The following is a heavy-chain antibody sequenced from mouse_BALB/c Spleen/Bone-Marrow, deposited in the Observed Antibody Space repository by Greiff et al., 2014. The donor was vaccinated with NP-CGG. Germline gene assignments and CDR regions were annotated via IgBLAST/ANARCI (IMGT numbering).Heavy chain of an antibody. CDR3: ARFGRYCSDY. CDR2: INPGSGGA. J-gene: IGHJ2*01. CDR1: GYAFTNYL. V-gene: IGHV1-54*01. Sequence: QVQLQQSGAELVRPGTAVNVSCKASGYAFTNYLIEWVKQRPGQGLEWIGVINPGSGGANYNEKFKGKATLTADKPSSTAYMQLSSLTSDDSAVYFCARFGRYCSDYWGQGTTLTVSS.